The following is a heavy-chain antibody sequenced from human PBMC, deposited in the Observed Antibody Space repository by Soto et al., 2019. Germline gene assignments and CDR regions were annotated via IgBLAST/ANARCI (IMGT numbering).Heavy chain of an antibody. J-gene: IGHJ6*02. Sequence: GESLKISCKGSGYSFTSYWIGWVRQMPGKGLEWMGIIYPGDSDTRYSPSFQGQVTISADKSISTAYLQWSSLKASDTAMYYCARHYCSSTSCYPLYYYYYGMDGWGQGTTVTVSS. CDR3: ARHYCSSTSCYPLYYYYYGMDG. CDR1: GYSFTSYW. D-gene: IGHD2-2*01. V-gene: IGHV5-51*01. CDR2: IYPGDSDT.